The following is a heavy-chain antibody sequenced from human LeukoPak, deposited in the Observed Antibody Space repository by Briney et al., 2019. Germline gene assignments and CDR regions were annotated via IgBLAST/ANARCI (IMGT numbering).Heavy chain of an antibody. CDR3: ARGYNWFDP. V-gene: IGHV4-59*01. Sequence: TPSETLSLTCTVSGGSISSYYWSWIRQPPGKGLEWIGYIYYSGSTNYNPSLKSRVTISVDTSENQFSLKLSSVTAADTAVYYCARGYNWFDPWGQGTLVTVSS. J-gene: IGHJ5*02. CDR2: IYYSGST. CDR1: GGSISSYY.